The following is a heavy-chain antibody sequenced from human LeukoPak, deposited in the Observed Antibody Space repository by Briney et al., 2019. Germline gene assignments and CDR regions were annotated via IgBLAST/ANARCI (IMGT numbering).Heavy chain of an antibody. Sequence: SETLSLTCTVSVGSISSYYWSWIRQPAGKGLEWIGRIYTSGSTNYNPSLKSRVTMSVDTSKNQFSLKLSSVTAADTAVYYCAREFNIVATTLFDYWGQGTLVTVSS. V-gene: IGHV4-4*07. CDR2: IYTSGST. CDR1: VGSISSYY. J-gene: IGHJ4*02. CDR3: AREFNIVATTLFDY. D-gene: IGHD5-12*01.